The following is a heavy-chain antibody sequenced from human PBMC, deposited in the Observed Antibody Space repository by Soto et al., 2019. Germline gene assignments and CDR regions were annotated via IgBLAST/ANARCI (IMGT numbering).Heavy chain of an antibody. V-gene: IGHV4-34*01. J-gene: IGHJ4*02. CDR3: AGVYGYFGGRDDS. D-gene: IGHD3-16*01. Sequence: QVQLQQWGAGLLKPSETLSLTCAVYGGSFNDYFWTWIRQPPGKGLEWIGEINHSGSRTIYNPSLKGRVTISVDTSKNQFSRKLSSVTAGDTAWYYGAGVYGYFGGRDDSWGKGTLVTVSS. CDR1: GGSFNDYF. CDR2: INHSGSRT.